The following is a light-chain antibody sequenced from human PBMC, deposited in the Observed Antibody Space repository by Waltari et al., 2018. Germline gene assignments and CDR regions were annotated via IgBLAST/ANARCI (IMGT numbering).Light chain of an antibody. CDR3: QQSNIMGT. CDR2: SAS. CDR1: QSLLNRNGYNY. V-gene: IGKV1-39*01. Sequence: DIVMTQSPLSLTVTPGESASISCRSSQSLLNRNGYNYVEWHLQKPGKPPKLLIFSASSLQSGVPSRFSGSGSGTEFTLTITSLQPEDFATYFCQQSNIMGTFGPGTTVDIK. J-gene: IGKJ3*01.